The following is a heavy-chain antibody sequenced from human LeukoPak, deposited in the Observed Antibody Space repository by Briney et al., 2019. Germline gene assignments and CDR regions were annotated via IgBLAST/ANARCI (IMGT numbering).Heavy chain of an antibody. CDR1: GFTFDDYA. CDR3: AKSTTDYYDSSGYYSEGYFDY. CDR2: ISWNSGSI. Sequence: PGGSLRLSCAASGFTFDDYAMHWVRQAPGKGLEWVSGISWNSGSIGYADSVKGRFTISRDNAKNSLYLQMNSLRAEDTALYYCAKSTTDYYDSSGYYSEGYFDYWGQGTLVTVSS. D-gene: IGHD3-22*01. V-gene: IGHV3-9*01. J-gene: IGHJ4*02.